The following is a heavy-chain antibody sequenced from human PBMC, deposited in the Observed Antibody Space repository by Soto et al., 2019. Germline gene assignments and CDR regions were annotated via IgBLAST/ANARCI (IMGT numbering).Heavy chain of an antibody. D-gene: IGHD3-22*01. J-gene: IGHJ4*02. CDR3: ARPQRIYDSSGYYYPPYLDY. Sequence: GESLKSSCKGSGYSFTSYWIGWVRQMPGKGLEWMGIIYPGDSDTRYSPSFQGQVTISADKSISTAYLQWSSLKASDTAMYYCARPQRIYDSSGYYYPPYLDYWGQGTLVTVSP. CDR2: IYPGDSDT. CDR1: GYSFTSYW. V-gene: IGHV5-51*01.